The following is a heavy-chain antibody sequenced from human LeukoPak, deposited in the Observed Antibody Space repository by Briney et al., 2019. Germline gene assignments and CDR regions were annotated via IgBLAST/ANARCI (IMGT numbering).Heavy chain of an antibody. J-gene: IGHJ4*02. CDR3: ARERVDIVATGKKIDRSGFDY. CDR2: INPSGGST. V-gene: IGHV1-46*01. D-gene: IGHD5-12*01. CDR1: GYTFTSYY. Sequence: ASVKVSCKASGYTFTSYYMHWVRQAPGQGLEWMGIINPSGGSTSYAQKFQGRVTMTRDTSTSTVYMELSSLRSEDTAVYYCARERVDIVATGKKIDRSGFDYWGQGTLVTVSS.